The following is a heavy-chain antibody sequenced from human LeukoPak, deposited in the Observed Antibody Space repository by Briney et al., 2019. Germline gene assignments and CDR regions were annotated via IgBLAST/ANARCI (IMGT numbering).Heavy chain of an antibody. J-gene: IGHJ3*02. CDR2: ISHTSEYT. CDR3: AKRVNGAFDI. CDR1: GFTFSSYT. Sequence: GGSLRLSCAASGFTFSSYTMSWVRQAPGKGLEWVSAISHTSEYTYHADSVKGRFTISRDNSKSTVFLQMNNLRHEDTATYYCAKRVNGAFDIWGQGTMVSVSS. V-gene: IGHV3-23*01.